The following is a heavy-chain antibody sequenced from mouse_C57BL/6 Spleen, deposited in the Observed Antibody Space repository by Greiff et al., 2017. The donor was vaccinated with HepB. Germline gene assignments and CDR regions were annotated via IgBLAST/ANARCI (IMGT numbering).Heavy chain of an antibody. D-gene: IGHD1-1*02. CDR3: ASHYGPYAMDY. Sequence: VQLKESGPGLVKPSQSLSLTCSVTGYSITSGYYWNWIRQFPGNKLEWMGYISYDGSNNYNPSLKNRISITRDTSKNQFFLKLNSVTTEDTATYYCASHYGPYAMDYWGQGTSVTVSS. V-gene: IGHV3-6*01. CDR1: GYSITSGYY. CDR2: ISYDGSN. J-gene: IGHJ4*01.